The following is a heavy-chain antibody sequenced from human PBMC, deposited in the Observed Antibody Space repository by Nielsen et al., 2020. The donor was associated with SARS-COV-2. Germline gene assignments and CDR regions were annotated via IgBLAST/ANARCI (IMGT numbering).Heavy chain of an antibody. CDR3: ARDLGNAFDP. J-gene: IGHJ5*02. V-gene: IGHV3-30*19. CDR1: GFTFSSYG. CDR2: ISYDGSNK. D-gene: IGHD7-27*01. Sequence: GGSLRLSCAASGFTFSSYGMHWVRQAPGKGLEWVAVISYDGSNKYYADSVKGRFTISRDNSKNTLYLQMNSLRAEDTAVYYCARDLGNAFDPWGQGTLVTVSS.